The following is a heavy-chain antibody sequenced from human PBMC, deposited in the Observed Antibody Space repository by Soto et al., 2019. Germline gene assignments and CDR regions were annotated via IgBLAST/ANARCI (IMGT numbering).Heavy chain of an antibody. CDR3: ARDRVGDGAYSLDY. D-gene: IGHD3-10*01. Sequence: DVHLVESGGGLIQPGGSLGVSCAASGLGGDKLGWVRQAPWKGLEWVASLLTTGVTQYADSVKGRFTVSRDSSTNTQYLRMNSLRVEDTAVYYCARDRVGDGAYSLDYWAQGILVTVSS. CDR2: LLTTGVT. CDR1: GLGGDK. J-gene: IGHJ4*02. V-gene: IGHV3-53*01.